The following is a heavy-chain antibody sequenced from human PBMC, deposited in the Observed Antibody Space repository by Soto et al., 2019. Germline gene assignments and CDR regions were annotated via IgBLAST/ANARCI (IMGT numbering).Heavy chain of an antibody. CDR3: ARGGGYDSFDY. CDR2: ISHLENT. V-gene: IGHV4-30-2*06. D-gene: IGHD5-12*01. CDR1: GASISYGGFS. Sequence: QLQLQESGSGLVKTSETLSLTCTVSGASISYGGFSWSWIRQSPGKGLEWIGYISHLENTYFPPSFTSRLSMSIDRTRNQFSLKLSSVTAADMAVYYCARGGGYDSFDYWGQGVLVTVSS. J-gene: IGHJ4*02.